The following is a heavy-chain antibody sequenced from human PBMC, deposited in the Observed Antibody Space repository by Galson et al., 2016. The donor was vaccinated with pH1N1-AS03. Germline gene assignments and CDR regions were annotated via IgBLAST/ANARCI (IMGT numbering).Heavy chain of an antibody. D-gene: IGHD6-6*01. Sequence: SLRLSCAASGFTFSRSWMSWVRQAPGKGLEWVANINRDGSQKNYVDSVKGRFTISRDNAKSSLNLQMNSLSAEDTAIYYCAKDRSSNEQGYWGPGTLVTVSS. CDR1: GFTFSRSW. J-gene: IGHJ4*02. CDR2: INRDGSQK. CDR3: AKDRSSNEQGY. V-gene: IGHV3-7*01.